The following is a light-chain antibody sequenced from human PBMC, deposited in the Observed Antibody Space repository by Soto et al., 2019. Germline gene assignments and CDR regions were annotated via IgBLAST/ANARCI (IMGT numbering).Light chain of an antibody. Sequence: RVTTQSPATLSVSPGERATLSCRAIQNVAGDLAWYQQKPGQAPRLLIYRTSTRATGIPARFSGSGSGTAFTLTTSSLQSEDFAVYYCQEYNGRSSFGQGTKVEIK. V-gene: IGKV3-15*01. CDR2: RTS. CDR3: QEYNGRSS. CDR1: QNVAGD. J-gene: IGKJ1*01.